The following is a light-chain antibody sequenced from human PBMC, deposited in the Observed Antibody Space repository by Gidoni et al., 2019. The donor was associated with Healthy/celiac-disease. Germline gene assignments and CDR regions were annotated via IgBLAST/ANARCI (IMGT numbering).Light chain of an antibody. V-gene: IGKV3-15*01. CDR3: QQYNNWPPLT. J-gene: IGKJ4*01. CDR1: QSVSSN. CDR2: GAS. Sequence: EIVMTQSPATLSVSPGERATLSCSASQSVSSNLAWYQQSPGQAPRLLIYGASTRATGIPARFSGSGSGTEFTLTISSLQSEDFAVYYGQQYNNWPPLTFGGGTKVEIK.